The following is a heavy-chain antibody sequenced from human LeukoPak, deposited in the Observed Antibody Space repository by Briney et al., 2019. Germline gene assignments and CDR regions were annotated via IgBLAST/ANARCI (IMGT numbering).Heavy chain of an antibody. V-gene: IGHV4-59*01. J-gene: IGHJ4*02. Sequence: SETLSVNCTVAGGTTSSCDWNCIQQPPGKGLEWIGYIHYSGCTKYNPSRKSRVTISVYTSKNQFSLKLSSVTAADTAEYDCARDGAFAVWGQGTLVTVSS. CDR3: ARDGAFAV. CDR2: IHYSGCT. D-gene: IGHD2/OR15-2a*01. CDR1: GGTTSSCD.